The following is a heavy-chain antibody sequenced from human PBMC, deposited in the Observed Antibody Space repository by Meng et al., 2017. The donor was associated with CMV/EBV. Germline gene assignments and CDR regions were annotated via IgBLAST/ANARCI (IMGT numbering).Heavy chain of an antibody. Sequence: GESLKISCAVSGFSVTSYFMTWVRQAPGKGLEYVSFIRSDDSTNYAKSVQGRFTISSDNSKNTVFLLINSLRAEDTALYYCARACRQVNNCYLDYWGQGTLVTVSS. V-gene: IGHV3-53*01. CDR1: GFSVTSYF. CDR2: IRSDDST. D-gene: IGHD5-24*01. CDR3: ARACRQVNNCYLDY. J-gene: IGHJ4*02.